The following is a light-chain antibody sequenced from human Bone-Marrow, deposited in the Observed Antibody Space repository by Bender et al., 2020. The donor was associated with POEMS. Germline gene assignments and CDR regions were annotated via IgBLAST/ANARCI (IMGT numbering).Light chain of an antibody. Sequence: QSALTQPASVSGSLGQSITISCTGTDSDVGGYHYVSWYRKHPGKAPKVIIYDVNDRPSGISNRFSGSKSGNTASLTISGLQTEDEADYYCCSFIGSTTWVFGGVTKLTVL. CDR3: CSFIGSTTWV. CDR1: DSDVGGYHY. V-gene: IGLV2-14*03. J-gene: IGLJ3*02. CDR2: DVN.